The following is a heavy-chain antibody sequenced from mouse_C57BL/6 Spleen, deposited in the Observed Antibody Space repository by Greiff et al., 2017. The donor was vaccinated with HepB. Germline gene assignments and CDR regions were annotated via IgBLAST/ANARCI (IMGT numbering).Heavy chain of an antibody. Sequence: VKLMESGAELVRPGTSVKVSCKASGYAFTNYLIEWVKQRPGQGLEWIGVINPGSGGTNYNEKFKGKATLTADKSSSTAYMQLSSLTSEDSAVYFCARGGTTVVAPNYWGQGTTLTVSS. CDR2: INPGSGGT. V-gene: IGHV1-54*01. J-gene: IGHJ2*01. D-gene: IGHD1-1*01. CDR1: GYAFTNYL. CDR3: ARGGTTVVAPNY.